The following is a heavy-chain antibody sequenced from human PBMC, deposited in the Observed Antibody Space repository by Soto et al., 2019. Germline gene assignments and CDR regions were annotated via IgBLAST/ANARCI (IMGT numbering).Heavy chain of an antibody. V-gene: IGHV4-30-4*01. CDR1: GSSVNCVCYH. D-gene: IGHD3-3*01. CDR2: IYNGGST. CDR3: ARAPVGLDTLSYFDY. J-gene: IGHJ4*02. Sequence: QTLWLPCIVSGSSVNCVCYHWAWLRRPPVKALEWIGYIYNGGSTYYRPSLESRMPMSLDAARNHYSLRLTSVTAADTTVYVRARAPVGLDTLSYFDYWGQGKLVTVSS.